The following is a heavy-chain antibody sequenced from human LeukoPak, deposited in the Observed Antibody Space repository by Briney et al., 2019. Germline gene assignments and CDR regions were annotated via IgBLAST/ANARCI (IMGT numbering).Heavy chain of an antibody. CDR2: IDRDGSRI. CDR3: VRGNDYGGPHY. CDR1: GFTFSSYW. V-gene: IGHV3-74*01. D-gene: IGHD4-23*01. J-gene: IGHJ4*02. Sequence: GGSLRLSCAVSGFTFSSYWMHWVRQAPGKGLVWVSRIDRDGSRINYADSVKGRFTISRDNGKNTLFLQMNRLRAEDAAVYYCVRGNDYGGPHYWGQGTLVTVSS.